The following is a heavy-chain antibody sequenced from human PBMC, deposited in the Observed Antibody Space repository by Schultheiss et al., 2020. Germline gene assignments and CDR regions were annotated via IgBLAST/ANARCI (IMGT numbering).Heavy chain of an antibody. J-gene: IGHJ3*02. Sequence: GGSLRLSCAASGFTFSSYEMNWVRQAPGKGLEWVSSISSSSSYIYYADSVKGRFTISRDNAKNSLYLQMNSLRAEDTAVYYCARDSSGWYDAFDIWGQGTMVTVSS. D-gene: IGHD6-19*01. V-gene: IGHV3-21*01. CDR1: GFTFSSYE. CDR3: ARDSSGWYDAFDI. CDR2: ISSSSSYI.